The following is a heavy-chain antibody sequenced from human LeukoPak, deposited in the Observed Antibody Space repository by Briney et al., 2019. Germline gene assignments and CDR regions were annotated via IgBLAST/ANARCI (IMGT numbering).Heavy chain of an antibody. J-gene: IGHJ4*02. Sequence: SETLSLTCAVYGGSFSGYYWSWIRQPPGKGLEWIGEINHSGSTNYNPSLKSRVTISVDTSKNQFSLKLSSVTAADTAVYYCARGTEEQLAYFDYWGQGTLVTVSS. V-gene: IGHV4-34*01. CDR1: GGSFSGYY. CDR2: INHSGST. CDR3: ARGTEEQLAYFDY. D-gene: IGHD6-13*01.